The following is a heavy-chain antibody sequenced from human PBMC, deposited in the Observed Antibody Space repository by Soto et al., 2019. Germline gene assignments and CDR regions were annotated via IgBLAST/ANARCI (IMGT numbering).Heavy chain of an antibody. CDR1: GFTFSNYW. V-gene: IGHV3-74*01. CDR3: ARGGLEPVDY. Sequence: EVQLVEPGGDLVQPGGSLRLSCAASGFTFSNYWMHWVRQAPGKGLMWVSRINTDGTTTSHADSVKGRFTISRDNAKNTLYLDMNSLRAEDTAVYYCARGGLEPVDYWGQGTLVTVSS. D-gene: IGHD3-3*01. J-gene: IGHJ4*02. CDR2: INTDGTTT.